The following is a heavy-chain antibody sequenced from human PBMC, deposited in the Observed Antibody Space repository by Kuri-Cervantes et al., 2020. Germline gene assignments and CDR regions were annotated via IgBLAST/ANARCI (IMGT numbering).Heavy chain of an antibody. CDR2: ISWNSGSI. V-gene: IGHV3-9*01. CDR3: AKDILHYYGMDV. CDR1: GFTFSSYW. Sequence: GGSLRLSCAASGFTFSSYWMSWVRQAPGKGLEWVSGISWNSGSIGYADSVKGRFTISRDNAKNSLYLQMNSLRAEDTALYYCAKDILHYYGMDVWGQGTTVTVSS. J-gene: IGHJ6*02.